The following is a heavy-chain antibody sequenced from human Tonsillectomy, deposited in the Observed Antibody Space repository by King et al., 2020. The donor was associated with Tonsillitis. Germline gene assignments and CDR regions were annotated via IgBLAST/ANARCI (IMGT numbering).Heavy chain of an antibody. J-gene: IGHJ4*02. CDR2: IYHSGST. D-gene: IGHD3-22*01. Sequence: VQLQESGPGLVKPSETLSLTCTVSGYSISSGYYWGWIRQPPGKGLEWIGSIYHSGSTYYNPSLKSRVTISVDTSKNQFSLKLSSVTAADTAVYYCARFQYDSSGYYSPADYWGQGTLVTVSS. CDR3: ARFQYDSSGYYSPADY. V-gene: IGHV4-38-2*02. CDR1: GYSISSGYY.